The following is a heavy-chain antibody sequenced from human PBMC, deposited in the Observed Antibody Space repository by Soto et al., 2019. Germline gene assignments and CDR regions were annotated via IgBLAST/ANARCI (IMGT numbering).Heavy chain of an antibody. CDR2: INHSGST. CDR1: GGSFSGYY. Sequence: SETLSLTCAVYGGSFSGYYWSWIRQPPGKGLEWIGEINHSGSTNYNPSLKSRVTISVDTSKNQFSLKLSSVTAADTAVYYCARGLVVVPAAINYYYYYGMDVWGQGTTVTVSS. D-gene: IGHD2-2*02. CDR3: ARGLVVVPAAINYYYYYGMDV. J-gene: IGHJ6*02. V-gene: IGHV4-34*01.